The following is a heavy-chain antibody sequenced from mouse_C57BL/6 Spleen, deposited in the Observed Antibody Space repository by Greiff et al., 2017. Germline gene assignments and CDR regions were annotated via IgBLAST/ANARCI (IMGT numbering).Heavy chain of an antibody. CDR2: INPNNGGT. CDR3: ARSRGTVVAAYYFDY. Sequence: EVQLQQSGPELVKPGASVKIPCKASGYTFTDYNMDWVKQSHGKSLEWIGDINPNNGGTIYNQKFKGKATLTVDKSSSTAYMELRSLTSEDTAVYYCARSRGTVVAAYYFDYWGQGTTLTVSS. J-gene: IGHJ2*01. D-gene: IGHD1-1*01. CDR1: GYTFTDYN. V-gene: IGHV1-18*01.